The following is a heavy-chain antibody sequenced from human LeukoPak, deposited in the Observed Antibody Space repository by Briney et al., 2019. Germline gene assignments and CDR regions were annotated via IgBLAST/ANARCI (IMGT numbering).Heavy chain of an antibody. J-gene: IGHJ4*02. D-gene: IGHD6-13*01. CDR2: ISYDGSNK. Sequence: GGSLRLSCAASGFTFSGYGMHWVRQAPGKGLEWVAVISYDGSNKYYADSVKGRFTISRDNSKNTLYLQMNSLRAEDTAVYYCAKDRSLGSSWLGDWGQGTLVTVSS. V-gene: IGHV3-30*18. CDR1: GFTFSGYG. CDR3: AKDRSLGSSWLGD.